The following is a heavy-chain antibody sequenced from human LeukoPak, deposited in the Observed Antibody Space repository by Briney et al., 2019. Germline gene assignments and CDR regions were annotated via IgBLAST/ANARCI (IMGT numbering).Heavy chain of an antibody. CDR3: AKGSYYDSSGSFYFDY. Sequence: GGSLRLSCAASGFTFSSYAMSWVRQAPGKGLEWVSGISGSGDNTYYADSVKGRFTISRDNSKNTLYVQVNSLGTEDTAAYYCAKGSYYDSSGSFYFDYWAREPWSPSPQ. J-gene: IGHJ4*02. V-gene: IGHV3-23*01. CDR2: ISGSGDNT. D-gene: IGHD3-22*01. CDR1: GFTFSSYA.